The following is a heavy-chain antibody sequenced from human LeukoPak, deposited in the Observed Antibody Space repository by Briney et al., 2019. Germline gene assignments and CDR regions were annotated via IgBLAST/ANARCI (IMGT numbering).Heavy chain of an antibody. Sequence: GASVKVSCKASGYTFTGYYMHWVRQAPGQGLEWMGWINPDSGGTNYAQNFQGRVTMTRDTSISTAYMELSRLRSDDTAVYYCASTGFGGDGSVGYFAYWGQGPRVTVPS. D-gene: IGHD3-10*01. CDR1: GYTFTGYY. V-gene: IGHV1-2*02. J-gene: IGHJ4*02. CDR2: INPDSGGT. CDR3: ASTGFGGDGSVGYFAY.